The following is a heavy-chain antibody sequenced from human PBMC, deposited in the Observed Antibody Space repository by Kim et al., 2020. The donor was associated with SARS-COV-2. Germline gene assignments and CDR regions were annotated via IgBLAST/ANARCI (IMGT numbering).Heavy chain of an antibody. CDR3: ANMGPDSSGWDDAFDI. CDR2: ISWNSGSI. Sequence: GGSLRLSCAASGFTFDDYTMHWVRQAPGKGLEWVSGISWNSGSIGYADSVKGRFTISRDNAKNSLYLQMNSLRAEDTALYYCANMGPDSSGWDDAFDIWGQGTMVTVSS. J-gene: IGHJ3*02. D-gene: IGHD6-19*01. V-gene: IGHV3-9*01. CDR1: GFTFDDYT.